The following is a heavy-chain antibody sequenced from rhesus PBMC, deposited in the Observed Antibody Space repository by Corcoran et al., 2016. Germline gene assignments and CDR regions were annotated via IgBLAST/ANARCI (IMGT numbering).Heavy chain of an antibody. V-gene: IGHV4-173*01. CDR2: IFGGSGTT. Sequence: QLQLQESGPGLVKSSETLSLTCAVSGGSISSSHWIWIRPPPGKGREWIGRIFGGSGTTDYNPSLKSRVTFSTDTSKNQFSLKLSSVTAADTAVYDCARGCAGSGCPLVSIDYWGQGVLVTVSS. CDR3: ARGCAGSGCPLVSIDY. D-gene: IGHD2-21*01. CDR1: GGSISSSH. J-gene: IGHJ4*01.